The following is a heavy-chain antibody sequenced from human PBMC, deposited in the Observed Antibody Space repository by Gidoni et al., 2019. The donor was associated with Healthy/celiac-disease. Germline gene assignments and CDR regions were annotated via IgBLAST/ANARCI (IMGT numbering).Heavy chain of an antibody. J-gene: IGHJ4*02. CDR3: ARALLDYGDYVFDY. Sequence: QVQLVESGGGVVQPGRSLRLSCAASGFTFSSYGMHWVRQAPGKGLGWVAVIWYDGSNKYYADSVKGRFTISRDNSKNTLYLQMNSLRAEDTAVYYCARALLDYGDYVFDYWGQGTLVTVSS. V-gene: IGHV3-33*01. D-gene: IGHD4-17*01. CDR1: GFTFSSYG. CDR2: IWYDGSNK.